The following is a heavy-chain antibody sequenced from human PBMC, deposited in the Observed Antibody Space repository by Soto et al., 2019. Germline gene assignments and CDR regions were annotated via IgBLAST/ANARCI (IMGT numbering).Heavy chain of an antibody. D-gene: IGHD3-3*01. CDR1: GFTFSSYG. CDR3: AKEIWSGTMDV. CDR2: ISYDGSNK. J-gene: IGHJ6*02. Sequence: QVQLVESGGGVVQPGRSLRLSCAASGFTFSSYGMHWVRQAPGKGLEWVAVISYDGSNKYYAGSVKGRFTISRDNSKNTLYLQMNSLRAEDTAVYYCAKEIWSGTMDVWGQGTTVTVSS. V-gene: IGHV3-30*18.